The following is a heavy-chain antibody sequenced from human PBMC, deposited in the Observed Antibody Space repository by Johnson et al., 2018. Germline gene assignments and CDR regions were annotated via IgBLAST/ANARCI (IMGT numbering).Heavy chain of an antibody. CDR3: AREVGGPFDY. D-gene: IGHD2-2*01. V-gene: IGHV3-74*01. Sequence: VQLQQSGGGLVQPGGSLRLSCVASGFTFSSYWMHWVRQDPGKGLVWVSHINTDGSITRYADSVKARFTISRDNAKNTLYLQMNSLRVEDTAVYYCAREVGGPFDYWGQGTLVAVSP. J-gene: IGHJ4*02. CDR1: GFTFSSYW. CDR2: INTDGSIT.